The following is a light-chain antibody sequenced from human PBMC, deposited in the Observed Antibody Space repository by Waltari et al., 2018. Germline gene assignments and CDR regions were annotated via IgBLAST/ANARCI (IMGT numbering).Light chain of an antibody. CDR1: SSNIGNNY. CDR3: GTWDSSLSGAV. Sequence: QSVLTQPPSVSAAPGQRVTISCSGGSSNIGNNYVSWYRQFPGTAPKLLIYEDSERPPGIPGRFAVSKSGTSATLDITGLQAGDEADYYCGTWDSSLSGAVFGGGTHLTVL. V-gene: IGLV1-51*02. CDR2: EDS. J-gene: IGLJ7*01.